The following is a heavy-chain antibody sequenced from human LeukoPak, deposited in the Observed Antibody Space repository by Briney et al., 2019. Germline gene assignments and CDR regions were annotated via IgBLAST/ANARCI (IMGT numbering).Heavy chain of an antibody. CDR1: GGSISSGGYY. Sequence: SQTLSLTCTVSGGSISSGGYYWSWIRQHPGKGLEWIGYIYYSGSTYYNPSLKSRVTISVDTSKNQFSLKLSPVTAADTAVYYCAREVVVPAAIDLNWFDPWGQGTLVTVSS. V-gene: IGHV4-31*03. J-gene: IGHJ5*02. D-gene: IGHD2-2*01. CDR2: IYYSGST. CDR3: AREVVVPAAIDLNWFDP.